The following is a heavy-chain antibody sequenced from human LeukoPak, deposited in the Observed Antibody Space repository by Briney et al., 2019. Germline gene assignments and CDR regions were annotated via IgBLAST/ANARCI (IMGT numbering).Heavy chain of an antibody. CDR3: ARVSSVWQLVARGAIDY. D-gene: IGHD6-6*01. CDR1: GFTFSSYS. J-gene: IGHJ4*02. V-gene: IGHV3-48*01. CDR2: ISSSSSTI. Sequence: GSLRLSCAASGFTFSSYSMNWVRQAPGKGLEWVSYISSSSSTIYYADSVKGRFTISRDDAKNSLYLQMNSLRAEDTAVYYCARVSSVWQLVARGAIDYWGQGTLVTVSS.